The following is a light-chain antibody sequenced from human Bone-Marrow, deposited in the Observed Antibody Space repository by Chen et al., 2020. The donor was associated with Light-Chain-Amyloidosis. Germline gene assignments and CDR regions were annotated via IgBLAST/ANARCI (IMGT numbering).Light chain of an antibody. CDR1: SGYIASNY. J-gene: IGLJ2*01. CDR2: EDN. Sequence: NFVLIQPHSVSESPGKTVTISCTRSSGYIASNYVHWYQQRPRRSPTIVIYEDNQRPPGVPDRFSGSIDRSSNSASLPSSGLKTEDEGDYYCQSYDIAKVFGGGTKVTVL. V-gene: IGLV6-57*01. CDR3: QSYDIAKV.